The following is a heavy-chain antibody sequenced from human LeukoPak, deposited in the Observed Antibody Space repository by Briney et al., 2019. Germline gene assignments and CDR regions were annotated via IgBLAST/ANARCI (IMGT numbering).Heavy chain of an antibody. Sequence: GASVKVSCKASGYTFTGYYMHWVRQAPGQGLEWMGWINPNSGGTNYAQKFQGWVTMIRDTSISTAYMELSRLRSDDTAVYYCARVNSVDIVATINYYYGMDVWGQGTTVTVSS. V-gene: IGHV1-2*04. J-gene: IGHJ6*02. CDR3: ARVNSVDIVATINYYYGMDV. CDR1: GYTFTGYY. CDR2: INPNSGGT. D-gene: IGHD5-12*01.